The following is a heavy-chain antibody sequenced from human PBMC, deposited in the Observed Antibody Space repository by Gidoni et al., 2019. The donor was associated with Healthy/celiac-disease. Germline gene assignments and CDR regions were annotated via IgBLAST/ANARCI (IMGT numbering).Heavy chain of an antibody. CDR1: GGTISSYA. V-gene: IGHV1-69*06. Sequence: QVKLVQYGEEVKKAGSGVKGACKAAGGTISSYAISWVRQAPGQGLEWMGGIIPIFGPSTYAQKFQGRVPITADKSTSTAYMELSSLRSEDTAVYYCARSAYYDSSGYDYWGQGTLVTVSS. CDR3: ARSAYYDSSGYDY. D-gene: IGHD3-22*01. J-gene: IGHJ4*02. CDR2: IIPIFGPS.